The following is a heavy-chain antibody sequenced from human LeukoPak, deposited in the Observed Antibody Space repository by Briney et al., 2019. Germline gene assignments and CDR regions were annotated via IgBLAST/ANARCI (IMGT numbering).Heavy chain of an antibody. CDR1: GFTFSSYS. D-gene: IGHD5-24*01. Sequence: GGSLRLSCAASGFTFSSYSMNWVRQAPGKGLELVSSISSSSSYIYYADSVKGRFTISRDNAKNSLYLQMNSLRAEDTAVYYCARDGKDVEMATIVRNYWGQGTLVTVSS. J-gene: IGHJ4*02. V-gene: IGHV3-21*01. CDR3: ARDGKDVEMATIVRNY. CDR2: ISSSSSYI.